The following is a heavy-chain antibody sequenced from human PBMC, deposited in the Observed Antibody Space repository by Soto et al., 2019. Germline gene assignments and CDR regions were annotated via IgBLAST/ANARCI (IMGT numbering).Heavy chain of an antibody. V-gene: IGHV1-46*01. J-gene: IGHJ3*01. Sequence: ASVKVSCKASGYTFTSYYMHWVRQAPGQGLEWMGIINPSGGSTSYAQKFQGRVTMTRDTSTSTVYMELSSLRSEDTAVYYCAKGGRGYCSSTSCPFDGFDVWGQGTMVTVSS. CDR1: GYTFTSYY. D-gene: IGHD2-2*01. CDR2: INPSGGST. CDR3: AKGGRGYCSSTSCPFDGFDV.